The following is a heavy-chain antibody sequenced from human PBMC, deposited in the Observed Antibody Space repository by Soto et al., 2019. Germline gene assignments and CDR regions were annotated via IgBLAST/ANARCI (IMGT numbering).Heavy chain of an antibody. Sequence: QVQLVQCGAEVKKPGASVKVSCKASGYTFTSYDINWVRQATGQGLEWMGWMNLNSGYTGYAQKFQGRVTMTRDNSMRTAFMELSSLRSEDTAVYYCARANGDFDYWGQGTLVTVSS. CDR1: GYTFTSYD. J-gene: IGHJ4*02. CDR2: MNLNSGYT. D-gene: IGHD4-17*01. CDR3: ARANGDFDY. V-gene: IGHV1-8*01.